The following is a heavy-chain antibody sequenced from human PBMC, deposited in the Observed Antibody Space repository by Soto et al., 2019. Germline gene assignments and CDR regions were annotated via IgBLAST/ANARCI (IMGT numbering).Heavy chain of an antibody. CDR3: TSRPRDIVLVPAARDYYGMDV. D-gene: IGHD2-2*01. CDR2: IRSKANSYAT. Sequence: PGGSLRLSCAASGFTFSGSAMHWVRQASGKGLEWVGRIRSKANSYATAYAASVKGRFTISRDDSKNTAYLQMNSLKTEDTAVYYCTSRPRDIVLVPAARDYYGMDVWGQGTTVTVSS. V-gene: IGHV3-73*01. CDR1: GFTFSGSA. J-gene: IGHJ6*02.